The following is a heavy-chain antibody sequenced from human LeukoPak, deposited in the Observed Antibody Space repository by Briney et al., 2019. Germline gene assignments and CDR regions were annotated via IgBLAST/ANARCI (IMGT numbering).Heavy chain of an antibody. CDR1: GFTFSAYD. CDR3: VRSAFYGDFDY. Sequence: GGSLRLSCAASGFTFSAYDMHWVRQSTGKGLEWVSGIGNTGDIYYSGSVKGRFTISRENGKNSLFLQMNGLSAGDTALYYCVRSAFYGDFDYWGQGTLVTVSS. CDR2: IGNTGDI. J-gene: IGHJ4*02. D-gene: IGHD4-17*01. V-gene: IGHV3-13*01.